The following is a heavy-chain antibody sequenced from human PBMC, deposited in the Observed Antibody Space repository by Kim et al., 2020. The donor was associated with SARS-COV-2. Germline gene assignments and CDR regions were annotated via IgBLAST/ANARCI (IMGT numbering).Heavy chain of an antibody. CDR1: GGSFSGYY. CDR3: PREPGSRPSWFDP. Sequence: SETLSLTCALYGGSFSGYYWSWIRQPPGKGLEWIGEINHSGSTNYNPSLKSRVTISVDTSKNQFSLKLSSVTAADTAVYYCPREPGSRPSWFDPWGQGTL. D-gene: IGHD1-1*01. V-gene: IGHV4-34*01. CDR2: INHSGST. J-gene: IGHJ5*02.